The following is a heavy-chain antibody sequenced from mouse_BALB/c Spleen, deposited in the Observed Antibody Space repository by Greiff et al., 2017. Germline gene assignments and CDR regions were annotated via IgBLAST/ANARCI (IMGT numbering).Heavy chain of an antibody. CDR3: ESSLYDYDPAWFAY. V-gene: IGHV1-26*01. J-gene: IGHJ3*01. CDR1: GYSFTGYT. CDR2: INPYNGGT. Sequence: EVQLQQSGPELVKPGASMKISCKASGYSFTGYTMNWVKQSHGKNLEWIGLINPYNGGTSYNQKFKGKATLTVDKSSSTAYMELLSLTSEDSAVYSCESSLYDYDPAWFAYWGQGTLVTVSA. D-gene: IGHD2-4*01.